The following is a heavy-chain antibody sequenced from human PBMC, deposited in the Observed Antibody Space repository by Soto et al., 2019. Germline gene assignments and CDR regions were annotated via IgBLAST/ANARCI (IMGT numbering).Heavy chain of an antibody. D-gene: IGHD2-21*01. Sequence: EVQLLESGGGLVQPGGSLRLSCSASGFTFSSSDMIWVRQAPGKGLEFLSSIASSGNNICYSNSVKGRFTISRDNSKNTLYLQINSLRAEDTAIYYCATIQNWGGAYWGQGTLVTVSS. CDR2: IASSGNNI. V-gene: IGHV3-23*01. CDR3: ATIQNWGGAY. J-gene: IGHJ4*02. CDR1: GFTFSSSD.